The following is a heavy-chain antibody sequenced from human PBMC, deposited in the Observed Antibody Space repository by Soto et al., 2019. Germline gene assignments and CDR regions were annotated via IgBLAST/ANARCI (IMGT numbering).Heavy chain of an antibody. D-gene: IGHD4-17*01. Sequence: LSLTCTVSGGSISSGDYYWSWIRQPPGKGLEWIGYIYYSGSTYYNPSLKSRVTISVDTSKNKFSLKLSSVTAPDTAVYYCATGAGNYGGLGWLGPWGQGSLVAVSS. CDR3: ATGAGNYGGLGWLGP. CDR2: IYYSGST. V-gene: IGHV4-30-4*01. CDR1: GGSISSGDYY. J-gene: IGHJ5*02.